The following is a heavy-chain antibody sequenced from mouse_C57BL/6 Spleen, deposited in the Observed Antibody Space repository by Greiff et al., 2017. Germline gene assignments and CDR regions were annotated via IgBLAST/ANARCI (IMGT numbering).Heavy chain of an antibody. V-gene: IGHV5-17*01. D-gene: IGHD2-4*01. CDR1: GFTFSDYG. Sequence: EVKLVASGGGLVKPGGSLKLSCAASGFTFSDYGMHWVRQAPEKGLEWVAYISSGSSTIYYADTVKGRFTISRDNAKNTLFLQMTSLRSEDTAMYYCARYDYESMDYWGQGTSVTVSS. CDR3: ARYDYESMDY. J-gene: IGHJ4*01. CDR2: ISSGSSTI.